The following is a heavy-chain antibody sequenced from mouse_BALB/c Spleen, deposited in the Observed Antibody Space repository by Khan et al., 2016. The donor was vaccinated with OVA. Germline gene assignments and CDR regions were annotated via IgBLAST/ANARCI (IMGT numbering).Heavy chain of an antibody. J-gene: IGHJ2*01. CDR3: AKHLILYPYYVDY. CDR1: GFSLTDYG. Sequence: QVQLKQSGPGLVAPSQSLSITCTVSGFSLTDYGVSWIRQPPGKGLEWLGVIWGGGSTYYNSALKSRLSISKDNSKRQVFLKMNSLQTDDTAMYYCAKHLILYPYYVDYWGQGTTLTGSS. V-gene: IGHV2-6-5*01. CDR2: IWGGGST.